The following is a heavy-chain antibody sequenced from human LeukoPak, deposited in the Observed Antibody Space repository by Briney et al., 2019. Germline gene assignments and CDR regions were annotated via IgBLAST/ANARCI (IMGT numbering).Heavy chain of an antibody. CDR2: INHSGST. CDR1: GGSFSGYC. J-gene: IGHJ4*02. D-gene: IGHD6-13*01. Sequence: SETLSLTCAVYGGSFSGYCWSWIRQPPGKGLEWIGEINHSGSTNYNPSLKSRVTISVDTSKNQFSLKLSSVTAADTAVYYCARLGSSSWSTSIDYWGQGTLVTVSS. CDR3: ARLGSSSWSTSIDY. V-gene: IGHV4-34*01.